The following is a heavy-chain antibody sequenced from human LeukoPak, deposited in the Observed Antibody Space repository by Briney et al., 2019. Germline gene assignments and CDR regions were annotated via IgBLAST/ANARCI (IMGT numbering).Heavy chain of an antibody. J-gene: IGHJ3*02. D-gene: IGHD3-3*01. CDR2: IYYSGST. Sequence: PSETLSLTCTVSGGSISSYYWSWIRQPPGKGLEWIGYIYYSGSTNYNPSLKSRVTISVDTSKNQFSLKLSSVTAADTAVYYCARTLFFDAFDIWGQGTMVTVSS. CDR3: ARTLFFDAFDI. CDR1: GGSISSYY. V-gene: IGHV4-59*08.